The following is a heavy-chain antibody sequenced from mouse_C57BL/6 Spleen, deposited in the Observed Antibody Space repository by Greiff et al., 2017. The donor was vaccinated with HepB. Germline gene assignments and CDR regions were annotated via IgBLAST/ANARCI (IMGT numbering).Heavy chain of an antibody. Sequence: EVKLMESEGGLVQPGSSMKLSCTASGFTFSDYYMAWVRQVPEKGLEWVANINYDGSSTYYLDSLKSRFIISRDNAKNILYLQMSSLKSEDTATYYCARTGRGYWYFDVWGTGTTVTVSS. V-gene: IGHV5-16*01. J-gene: IGHJ1*03. D-gene: IGHD4-1*01. CDR1: GFTFSDYY. CDR3: ARTGRGYWYFDV. CDR2: INYDGSST.